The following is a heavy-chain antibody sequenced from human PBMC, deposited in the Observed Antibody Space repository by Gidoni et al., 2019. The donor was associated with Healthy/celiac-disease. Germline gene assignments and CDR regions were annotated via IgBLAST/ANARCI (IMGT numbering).Heavy chain of an antibody. V-gene: IGHV3-23*01. CDR3: AKVRDGYKNKQSPYNWFDP. CDR2: ISGSGGST. D-gene: IGHD5-12*01. Sequence: EVQLLESGGGLVQPGGSLRLSCAASGFTFSSYAMSWVRQAPGKGLEWVSAISGSGGSTYYADSVKGRFTSSRDNSKNTLYLQMNSLRAEDTAVYYCAKVRDGYKNKQSPYNWFDPWGQGTLVTVSS. J-gene: IGHJ5*02. CDR1: GFTFSSYA.